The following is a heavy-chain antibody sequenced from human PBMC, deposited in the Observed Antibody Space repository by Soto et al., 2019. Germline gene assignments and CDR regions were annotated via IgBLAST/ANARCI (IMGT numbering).Heavy chain of an antibody. CDR3: AKDGIYNNTWYPGY. CDR2: ISYNGDNK. D-gene: IGHD3-10*01. Sequence: HPGGSLRLSCAASGFIFSSYGMHWVRQAPGKGLEWVGIISYNGDNKFYADSVKGRFTISRDNSMNTLYLQMNSLRAEGTGVYYCAKDGIYNNTWYPGYWGQGVLVTVSS. CDR1: GFIFSSYG. V-gene: IGHV3-30*18. J-gene: IGHJ4*02.